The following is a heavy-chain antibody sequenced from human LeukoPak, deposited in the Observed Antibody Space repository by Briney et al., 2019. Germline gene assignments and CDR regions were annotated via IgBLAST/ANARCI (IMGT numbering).Heavy chain of an antibody. CDR1: GFTFSSYG. CDR3: AKDPSVRWFGELSNFDY. V-gene: IGHV3-30*02. J-gene: IGHJ4*02. Sequence: GGSLRLSCAASGFTFSSYGMHWVRQAPGKGLEWVAFIRYDGCNKYYADSVKGRFTISRDNSKNTLYLQMNSLRAEDTAVYYCAKDPSVRWFGELSNFDYWGQGTLVTVSS. D-gene: IGHD3-10*01. CDR2: IRYDGCNK.